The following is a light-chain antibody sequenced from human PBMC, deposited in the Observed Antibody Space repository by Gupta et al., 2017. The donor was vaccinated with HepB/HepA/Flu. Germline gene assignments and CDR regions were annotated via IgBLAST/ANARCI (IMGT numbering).Light chain of an antibody. CDR2: ENN. J-gene: IGLJ2*01. Sequence: QSLLTPPPSTSAPPGQKVTLSCSGSISNMGNNYVSWYQQLPGTAPKLLIYENNKRPSGIPDRFSGSKSGTSATLGITGLQAGDEANYYCGTWDSSPSQWVFGGGTKLTVL. V-gene: IGLV1-51*02. CDR1: ISNMGNNY. CDR3: GTWDSSPSQWV.